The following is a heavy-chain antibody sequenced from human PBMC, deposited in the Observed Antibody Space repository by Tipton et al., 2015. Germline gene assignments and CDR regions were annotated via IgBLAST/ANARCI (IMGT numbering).Heavy chain of an antibody. CDR1: GGSFSGYY. CDR2: INHSGGT. V-gene: IGHV4-34*01. J-gene: IGHJ4*02. Sequence: TLSLTCAAYGGSFSGYYWTWIRQPPGKGLEWIGEINHSGGTKYNPSLKSRVTISVDTSKNQFSLKLRSVTAADTAVYYCAREAYSSSGLIFDYWGQGTLVTVSS. CDR3: AREAYSSSGLIFDY. D-gene: IGHD6-6*01.